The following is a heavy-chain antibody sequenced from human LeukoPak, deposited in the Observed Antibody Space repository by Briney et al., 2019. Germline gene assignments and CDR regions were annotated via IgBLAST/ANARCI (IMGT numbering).Heavy chain of an antibody. CDR2: INQNGIT. Sequence: PSETLSLTCTVSGGSVSSYYWSWIRQPPGKGLEWIGEINQNGITNYNPSLTSRATISVAPSKNQIFLKLTSVTAADAGTYYCARLGAGGSGLEYWGQGMLVTVAS. J-gene: IGHJ4*02. CDR3: ARLGAGGSGLEY. V-gene: IGHV4-34*01. D-gene: IGHD6-19*01. CDR1: GGSVSSYY.